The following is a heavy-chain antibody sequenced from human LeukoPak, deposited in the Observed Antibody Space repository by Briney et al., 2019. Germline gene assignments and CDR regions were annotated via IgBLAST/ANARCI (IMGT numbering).Heavy chain of an antibody. J-gene: IGHJ6*03. Sequence: ASLKVSCKASGYTFTSYGISWVRQAPGQRLEWMGWISAYNGNTNYAQKLQGRVTMTTDTSTSTAYMELRSLRSDDTAVYYCARDLGYYDSSMGQYYYYMDVWGKGTTVTVSS. V-gene: IGHV1-18*01. D-gene: IGHD3-22*01. CDR3: ARDLGYYDSSMGQYYYYMDV. CDR1: GYTFTSYG. CDR2: ISAYNGNT.